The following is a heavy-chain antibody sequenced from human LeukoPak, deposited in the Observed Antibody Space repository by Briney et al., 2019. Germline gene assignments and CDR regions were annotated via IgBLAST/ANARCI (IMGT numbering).Heavy chain of an antibody. CDR2: IIPIFGTA. CDR1: GGTFSSYA. V-gene: IGHV1-69*13. J-gene: IGHJ6*02. D-gene: IGHD2-21*01. CDR3: ARDLSVEYYYYGMDV. Sequence: GASVKVSCKASGGTFSSYAISWVRQAPGQGLEWMGGIIPIFGTANYAQKFQGRVTITADESTSTAYMELSSLRSEDTAVYYCARDLSVEYYYYGMDVWGQGTTVTVSS.